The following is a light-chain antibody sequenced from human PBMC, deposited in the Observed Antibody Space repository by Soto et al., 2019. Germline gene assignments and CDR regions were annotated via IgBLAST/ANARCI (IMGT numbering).Light chain of an antibody. CDR3: SSFTGTTTLDV. CDR1: SSNIGNNY. J-gene: IGLJ1*01. CDR2: DNN. Sequence: QSVLTQPPSVSAAPGQKVTISCSGTSSNIGNNYVSWYQQLPGTAPKLLIYDNNKRPSGIPDRFSGSKSGTSATLGITGLQTGDEADYYCSSFTGTTTLDVFGTGTKVTVL. V-gene: IGLV1-51*01.